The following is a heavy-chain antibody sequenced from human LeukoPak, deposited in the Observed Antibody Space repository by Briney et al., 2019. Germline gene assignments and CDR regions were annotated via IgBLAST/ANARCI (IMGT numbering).Heavy chain of an antibody. CDR2: IYFSDNT. J-gene: IGHJ4*02. V-gene: IGHV4-59*01. Sequence: PSETLSLTCTVSGSSISTYYWTWIRQPPGKGPEWIGYIYFSDNTNYNPSLKSRVTISLDTSKNQVSLKLKSVTAADTAVYYCARGWQQLSLDYWGQGTLVTVSA. CDR3: ARGWQQLSLDY. CDR1: GSSISTYY. D-gene: IGHD6-13*01.